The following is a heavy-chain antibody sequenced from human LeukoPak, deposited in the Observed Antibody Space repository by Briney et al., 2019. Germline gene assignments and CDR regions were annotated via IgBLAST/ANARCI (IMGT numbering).Heavy chain of an antibody. CDR3: AKPRTMIVFEYSSSSAFDS. CDR1: VYAYSRHT. Sequence: PGGSLRLSCAATVYAYSRHTMRGVRQAPGKGLEWFSSISASGDSTYYADSVKGRFTLSRDNSKSTLYLQINSLRAEDTAIYFCAKPRTMIVFEYSSSSAFDSWGQGTLVTVSS. J-gene: IGHJ4*02. CDR2: ISASGDST. V-gene: IGHV3-23*01. D-gene: IGHD6-6*01.